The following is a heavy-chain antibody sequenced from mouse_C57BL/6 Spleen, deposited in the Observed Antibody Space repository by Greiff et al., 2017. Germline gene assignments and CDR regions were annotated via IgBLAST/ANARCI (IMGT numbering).Heavy chain of an antibody. V-gene: IGHV1-42*01. D-gene: IGHD1-1*01. Sequence: VQLQQSGPELVKPGASVKISCKASGYSFTGYYMNWVKQSPEKSLEWIGEINPSTGGTTYNQKFKAKATFTVDESSSTAYMQLKSLTSEDSAVYYCVYGSSWAWFAYWGQGTLVTVSA. CDR2: INPSTGGT. CDR3: VYGSSWAWFAY. CDR1: GYSFTGYY. J-gene: IGHJ3*01.